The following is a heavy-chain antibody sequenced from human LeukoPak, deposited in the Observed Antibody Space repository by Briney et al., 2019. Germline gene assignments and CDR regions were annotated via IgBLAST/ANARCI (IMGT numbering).Heavy chain of an antibody. CDR3: ARRGGTMITFGGVIGTGNAFDI. Sequence: ASVKVSCKASGYTFTSYYMHWVRQAPGQGLEWMGIINPSGGSTSYAQKFQGRVTMTRDMSTSTVYMELSSLRSEDTAVYYCARRGGTMITFGGVIGTGNAFDIWGQGTMVTVSS. J-gene: IGHJ3*02. CDR1: GYTFTSYY. CDR2: INPSGGST. D-gene: IGHD3-16*02. V-gene: IGHV1-46*01.